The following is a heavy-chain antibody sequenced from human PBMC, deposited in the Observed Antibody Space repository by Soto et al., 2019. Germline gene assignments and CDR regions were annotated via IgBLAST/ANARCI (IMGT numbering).Heavy chain of an antibody. V-gene: IGHV5-51*01. D-gene: IGHD2-15*01. J-gene: IGHJ3*02. CDR2: IYPGNSDT. Sequence: GESLKISCEGSGYSFSIHWVAWLRQMPGKGLEWIGLIYPGNSDTIYSPSFQGQVTISADTSLGTTFLQWDSLKASDTAMYFCASDSHCDGGNCPLGGFDMWGQGTMVTVSS. CDR3: ASDSHCDGGNCPLGGFDM. CDR1: GYSFSIHW.